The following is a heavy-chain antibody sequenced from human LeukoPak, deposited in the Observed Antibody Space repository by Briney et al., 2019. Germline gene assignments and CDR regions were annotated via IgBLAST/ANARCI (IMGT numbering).Heavy chain of an antibody. CDR1: GGTFSSYA. CDR3: ASGYTSGAFDI. CDR2: IIPIFGTA. D-gene: IGHD3-16*02. J-gene: IGHJ3*02. V-gene: IGHV1-69*06. Sequence: SVKVSYKASGGTFSSYAISWVRQAPGQGLEWMGGIIPIFGTANYAQKFQGRVTITADKSTSTAYMELSSLRSEDTAVYYCASGYTSGAFDIWGQGTMVTVSS.